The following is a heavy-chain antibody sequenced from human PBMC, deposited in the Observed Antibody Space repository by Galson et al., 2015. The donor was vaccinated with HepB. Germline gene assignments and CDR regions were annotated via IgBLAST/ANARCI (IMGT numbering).Heavy chain of an antibody. CDR2: IYWDDDK. CDR3: AHSISPSVVATVSHFDY. CDR1: GFSLSTSGVG. Sequence: PALVKPTQTLTLTCTFSGFSLSTSGVGVGWIRQPPGKALEWLALIYWDDDKRYSPSLKSRLTITKDTSKNQVVLTMTNMDPVDTATYYCAHSISPSVVATVSHFDYWGQGTLVTVSS. D-gene: IGHD5-12*01. V-gene: IGHV2-5*02. J-gene: IGHJ4*02.